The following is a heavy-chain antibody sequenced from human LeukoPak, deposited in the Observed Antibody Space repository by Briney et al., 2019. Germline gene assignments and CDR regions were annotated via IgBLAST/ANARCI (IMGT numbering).Heavy chain of an antibody. CDR1: GYTFTGYG. D-gene: IGHD3-3*01. Sequence: ASVKVSCKTSGYTFTGYGISWVRQAPGQGLEWMAWISSLNGDTNYAQKLQGRVTMTTDTSTSTAYMELRSLRSDDTAVYYCARDRERVTIFGVVTPVDYWGQGTLVTVSS. CDR3: ARDRERVTIFGVVTPVDY. V-gene: IGHV1-18*01. J-gene: IGHJ4*02. CDR2: ISSLNGDT.